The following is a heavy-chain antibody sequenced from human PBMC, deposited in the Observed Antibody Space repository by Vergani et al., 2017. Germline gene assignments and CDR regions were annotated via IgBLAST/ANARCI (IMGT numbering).Heavy chain of an antibody. Sequence: QVQLVQSGAEVKKPGSSVKVSCKASGGTFSSYTISWVRQAPGQGLEWMGIINPSGGSTSYAQKFQGRVTMTRDTSTSTVYMELSSLRSEDTAVYYCARENDAFDIWGQGTMVTVSS. V-gene: IGHV1-46*01. CDR1: GGTFSSYT. CDR3: ARENDAFDI. J-gene: IGHJ3*02. CDR2: INPSGGST.